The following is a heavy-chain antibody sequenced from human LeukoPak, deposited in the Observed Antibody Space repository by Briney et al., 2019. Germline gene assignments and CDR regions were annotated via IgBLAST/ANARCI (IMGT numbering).Heavy chain of an antibody. Sequence: SETLSLTCTVSGDSISSRGYYWGWIRQPPGKGLEWIGTIYYSGNTYYNPSLKSRVTILVDTSKDQFSLKLSSVTAADTAVYYCARDGSNWFNPWGQGTLVTVSS. CDR1: GDSISSRGYY. CDR2: IYYSGNT. CDR3: ARDGSNWFNP. V-gene: IGHV4-39*07. J-gene: IGHJ5*02.